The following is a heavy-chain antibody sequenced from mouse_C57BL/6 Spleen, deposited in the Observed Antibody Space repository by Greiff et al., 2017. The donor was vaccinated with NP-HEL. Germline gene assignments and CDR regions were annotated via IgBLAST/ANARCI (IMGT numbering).Heavy chain of an antibody. D-gene: IGHD2-12*01. CDR2: IWRGGST. Sequence: VQLQQSGPGLVQPSQSLSITCTVSGFSLTSYGVHWVRQSPGKGLEWLGVIWRGGSTDYKAAFISSLSISKDNSKSQVFFKMNSLQADDTAIYYCASYDGFAYWGQGTLVTVSA. V-gene: IGHV2-2*01. CDR1: GFSLTSYG. J-gene: IGHJ3*01. CDR3: ASYDGFAY.